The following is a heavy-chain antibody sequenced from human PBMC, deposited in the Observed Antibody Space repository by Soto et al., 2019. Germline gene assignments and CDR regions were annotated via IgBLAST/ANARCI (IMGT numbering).Heavy chain of an antibody. CDR3: ARDLKVAGTNSYYYYGMDV. Sequence: EVQLVESGGGLVKPGGSLRLSCAASGFSFSNYTLNWVRQAPGKGLEWVSSISRSSGNIYYADSVKGRFTISRDNDKNSLYLQMYSLRAEDTAVYYCARDLKVAGTNSYYYYGMDVWGHGTTVTVSS. V-gene: IGHV3-21*01. J-gene: IGHJ6*02. CDR1: GFSFSNYT. CDR2: ISRSSGNI. D-gene: IGHD6-19*01.